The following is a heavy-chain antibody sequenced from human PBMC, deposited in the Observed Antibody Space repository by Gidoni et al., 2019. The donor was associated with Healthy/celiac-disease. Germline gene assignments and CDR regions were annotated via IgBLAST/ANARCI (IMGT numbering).Heavy chain of an antibody. J-gene: IGHJ3*02. CDR1: GGSFSGYY. CDR2: INHSGSP. CDR3: ALGRSGDAFDI. V-gene: IGHV4-34*01. D-gene: IGHD2-15*01. Sequence: QVQLQRWGAGLLNHSETLSLPCAGYGGSFSGYYWSWIRAHPGQGLEWIGEINHSGSPNYTPSLKSRVTISVDTSKNQFSLKLSSVTAAHSAVYYCALGRSGDAFDIWGQGTMVTVSS.